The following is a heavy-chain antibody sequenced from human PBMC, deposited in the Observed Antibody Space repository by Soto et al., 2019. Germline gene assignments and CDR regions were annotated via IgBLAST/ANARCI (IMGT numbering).Heavy chain of an antibody. D-gene: IGHD2-2*01. V-gene: IGHV3-48*01. CDR3: ARDKGYCSSTSCYYDYYMDV. CDR2: ISSSSDNI. J-gene: IGHJ6*03. CDR1: GFVFSSYH. Sequence: EVQLVESGGGLVQPGGSPRLSCAASGFVFSSYHMNWVRQAPGKGLEWISYISSSSDNIYYADSVRGRFTISRDNAKNSLYLQMNSLRAEDTAVYYCARDKGYCSSTSCYYDYYMDVWGKGNTVTVSS.